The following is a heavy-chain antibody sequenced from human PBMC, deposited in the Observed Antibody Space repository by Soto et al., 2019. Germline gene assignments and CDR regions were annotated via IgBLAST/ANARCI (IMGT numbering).Heavy chain of an antibody. CDR1: GYTFTRSG. CDR2: ISTYNGDT. CDR3: AREGVAPYYYYGMDV. Sequence: QVQLVQSGAEVKKPGASVKVSCKASGYTFTRSGISWVRQAPGQGLEWMGWISTYNGDTNYAQTFQGRVTMTTDTSTSTVYMELRRLRSDDTAVYYCAREGVAPYYYYGMDVWGQGTPVTVSS. J-gene: IGHJ6*02. V-gene: IGHV1-18*01. D-gene: IGHD5-12*01.